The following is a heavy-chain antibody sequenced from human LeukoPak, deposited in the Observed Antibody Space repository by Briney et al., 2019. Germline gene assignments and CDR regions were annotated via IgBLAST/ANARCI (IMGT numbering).Heavy chain of an antibody. Sequence: SSETLSLTCTVSRGSISNAYWSWIRQPPGKGLEWIGHFHDSEGTNYNPSLKSRAAISVGTSKNQFSLMLTSVTAADTAVYYCARGDPSGRPGIGFDYWGQGTLVTVSS. CDR1: RGSISNAY. CDR2: FHDSEGT. V-gene: IGHV4-59*01. CDR3: ARGDPSGRPGIGFDY. J-gene: IGHJ4*02. D-gene: IGHD1-26*01.